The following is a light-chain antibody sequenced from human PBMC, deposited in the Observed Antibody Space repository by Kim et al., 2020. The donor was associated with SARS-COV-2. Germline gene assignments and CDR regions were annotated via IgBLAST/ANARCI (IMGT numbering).Light chain of an antibody. Sequence: SVAPGGRATPSCRASQSGSTNFAWYQQKPGQAPRLLIYGASTRATGVPGRFSGSGSGTDFTLTISSLQSEYFAAYYCQHYVNWPSFGQGTRLEIK. CDR3: QHYVNWPS. CDR2: GAS. V-gene: IGKV3-15*01. CDR1: QSGSTN. J-gene: IGKJ5*01.